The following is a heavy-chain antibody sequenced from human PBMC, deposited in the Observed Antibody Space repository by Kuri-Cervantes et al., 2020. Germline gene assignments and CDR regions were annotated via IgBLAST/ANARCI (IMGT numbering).Heavy chain of an antibody. CDR1: GFTVSSNY. J-gene: IGHJ6*02. Sequence: GESLKISCAASGFTVSSNYMSWVRQAPGKGLEWVSGIYSGGSTYYEDSVKGRFTISRDNSKNTLYLQMNSLRAEDTAVYYCSREDIVVVPAAILGYGGMDVWGQGTTVTVSS. CDR2: IYSGGST. V-gene: IGHV3-53*01. D-gene: IGHD2-2*02. CDR3: SREDIVVVPAAILGYGGMDV.